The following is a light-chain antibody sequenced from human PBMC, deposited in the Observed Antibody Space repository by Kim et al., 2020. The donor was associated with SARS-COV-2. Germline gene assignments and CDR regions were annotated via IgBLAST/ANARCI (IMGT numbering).Light chain of an antibody. CDR1: SSDVGGYNY. V-gene: IGLV2-14*03. CDR2: DVT. J-gene: IGLJ1*01. Sequence: QSALTQPASVSGSPGQSITISCTGTSSDVGGYNYVSWYQQHPGKAPKLMIYDVTNRPSGVSNRFSGSKSANTASLTISGLQAEDEADYYCSSYTSSTTLAFGTGTKVTVL. CDR3: SSYTSSTTLA.